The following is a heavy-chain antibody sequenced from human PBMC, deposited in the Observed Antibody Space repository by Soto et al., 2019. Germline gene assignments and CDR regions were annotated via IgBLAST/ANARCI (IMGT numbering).Heavy chain of an antibody. CDR3: ARRGGYCSGGSCYSSEY. CDR2: INHSGST. Sequence: QVQLQQWGAGLLKPSETLSLTCAVYGGSFSGYYWSWIRQPPGKGLEWIGEINHSGSTNYNPSLKSRVTISVDTSKSQFSLKLSSVTAADTAVYYCARRGGYCSGGSCYSSEYWGQGTLVTVSS. V-gene: IGHV4-34*01. D-gene: IGHD2-15*01. CDR1: GGSFSGYY. J-gene: IGHJ4*02.